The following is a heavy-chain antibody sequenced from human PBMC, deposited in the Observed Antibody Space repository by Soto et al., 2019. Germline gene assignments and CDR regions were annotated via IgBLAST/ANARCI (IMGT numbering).Heavy chain of an antibody. D-gene: IGHD6-19*01. Sequence: GASVKVSCKASGYTFTSYGISWVRQAPGQGLEWMGWISAYNGNTNYAQKPQGRVTMTTDTSTSTAYMELRSLRSDDTAVYYCARDRYSSGWSDFQHWGQGTLVTVSS. J-gene: IGHJ1*01. CDR1: GYTFTSYG. CDR2: ISAYNGNT. V-gene: IGHV1-18*01. CDR3: ARDRYSSGWSDFQH.